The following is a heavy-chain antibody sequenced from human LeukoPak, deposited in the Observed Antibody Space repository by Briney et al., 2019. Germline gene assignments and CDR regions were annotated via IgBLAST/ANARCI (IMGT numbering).Heavy chain of an antibody. V-gene: IGHV3-21*01. Sequence: PGGSLRLSCAASGFTFSSYSMNWVRQAPGKGLEWVSSISSSRSYIYYADSVKGRFTISRDNAKNSLYPQMNSLRAEDTSVSYCAKVPGYSSSWYISYYYYYYMDVWGKGTTVTVSS. CDR3: AKVPGYSSSWYISYYYYYYMDV. J-gene: IGHJ6*03. CDR2: ISSSRSYI. CDR1: GFTFSSYS. D-gene: IGHD6-13*01.